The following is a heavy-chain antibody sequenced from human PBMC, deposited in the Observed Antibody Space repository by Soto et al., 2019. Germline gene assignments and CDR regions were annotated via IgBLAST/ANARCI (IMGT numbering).Heavy chain of an antibody. V-gene: IGHV3-74*01. CDR3: SRDDSDWFFN. Sequence: TGGSLRLSCAASGFTFSSYWMHWVRQTPEKGLVWVSHIDSDGSSTTYADSVKGRFTISRDDSKKTAYLQMNSLESEDTAVYYCSRDDSDWFFNWGRGTLVTVSS. CDR2: IDSDGSST. D-gene: IGHD3-9*01. CDR1: GFTFSSYW. J-gene: IGHJ4*02.